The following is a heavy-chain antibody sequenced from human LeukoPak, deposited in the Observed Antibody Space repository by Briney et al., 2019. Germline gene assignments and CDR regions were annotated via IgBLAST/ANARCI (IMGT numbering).Heavy chain of an antibody. J-gene: IGHJ4*02. CDR1: GFTFSSYA. D-gene: IGHD3-22*01. V-gene: IGHV3-30*04. CDR3: ARAIITMIVVVPPGNH. Sequence: GGSLRLSCAASGFTFSSYAMHWVRQAPGKGLEWVAVISYDGSNKYYADSVKGRFTISRDNSKNTLYLQMNSPRAEDTAVYYCARAIITMIVVVPPGNHWGQGTLVTVSS. CDR2: ISYDGSNK.